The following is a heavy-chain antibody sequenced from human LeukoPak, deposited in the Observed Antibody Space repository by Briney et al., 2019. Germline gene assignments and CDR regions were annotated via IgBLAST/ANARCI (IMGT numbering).Heavy chain of an antibody. CDR3: TRDSTTFRFGY. CDR2: IYSGGIT. Sequence: GGSLRLSCAASGVAVSNNYMSWVRQAPGKGLEWVSIIYSGGITYYGDSVKGRFTISRDNSKNTLYLQMNSLRAEDTAVYYCTRDSTTFRFGYWGQGTLVTVSS. CDR1: GVAVSNNY. J-gene: IGHJ4*02. V-gene: IGHV3-53*01. D-gene: IGHD4-11*01.